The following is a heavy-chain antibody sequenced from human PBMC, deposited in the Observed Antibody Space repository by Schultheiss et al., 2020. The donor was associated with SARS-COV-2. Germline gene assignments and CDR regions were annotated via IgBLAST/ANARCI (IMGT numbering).Heavy chain of an antibody. CDR2: INPSGGST. CDR1: GYTFTSYY. J-gene: IGHJ4*02. V-gene: IGHV1-46*01. Sequence: ASVKVSCKASGYTFTSYYMHWVRQAPGQGLEWMGIINPSGGSTSYAQKFQGRVTMTRDTSISTAYMELSRLRSDDTAVYYCARVSVYSILYYDYWGQGTLVTVSS. D-gene: IGHD6-13*01. CDR3: ARVSVYSILYYDY.